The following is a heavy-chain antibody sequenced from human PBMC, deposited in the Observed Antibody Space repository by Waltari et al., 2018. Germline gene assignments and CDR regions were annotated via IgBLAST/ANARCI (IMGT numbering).Heavy chain of an antibody. CDR1: GATFSSSA. CDR3: AREGGYYDSSGYYTY. J-gene: IGHJ4*02. CDR2: IIPIFGTA. Sequence: QVQLVQSGAEAKKPGSSVKVSCKPSGATFSSSAISWLRQASAQGLEWMGGIIPIFGTANYAQKFQGRVTITADESTSTAYMELSSLRSEDTAVYYCAREGGYYDSSGYYTYWGQGTLVTVSS. V-gene: IGHV1-69*12. D-gene: IGHD3-22*01.